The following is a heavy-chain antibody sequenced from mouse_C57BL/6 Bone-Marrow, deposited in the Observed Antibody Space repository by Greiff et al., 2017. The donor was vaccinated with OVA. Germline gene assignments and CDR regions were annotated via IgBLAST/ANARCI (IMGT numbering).Heavy chain of an antibody. CDR1: GYTFTSYW. Sequence: QVQLQQPGAELVRPGTSVKLSCKASGYTFTSYWMHWVKQRPGQGLEWIGVIDPSDSYTNYNQKFKGKATLTVDTSSSTAYMQLSSLTSEDSAVYDCARYHGSSYGFADWGQGTLVTVSA. V-gene: IGHV1-59*01. CDR2: IDPSDSYT. J-gene: IGHJ3*01. CDR3: ARYHGSSYGFAD. D-gene: IGHD1-1*01.